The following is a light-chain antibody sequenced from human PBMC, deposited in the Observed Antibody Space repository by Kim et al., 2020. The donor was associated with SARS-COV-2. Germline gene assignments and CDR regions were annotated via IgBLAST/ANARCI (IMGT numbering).Light chain of an antibody. J-gene: IGKJ4*01. CDR3: QQYGTSPRT. V-gene: IGKV3-20*01. Sequence: DIVLTQSPGTLSLSPGEGATLSCRASQSVSSTYLAWYQQKSGQAPRLLIYGTSTRATGTPDRFSGGGSGTDFTLTISRLEPEDFAVYYCQQYGTSPRTFGGGTKVDIK. CDR1: QSVSSTY. CDR2: GTS.